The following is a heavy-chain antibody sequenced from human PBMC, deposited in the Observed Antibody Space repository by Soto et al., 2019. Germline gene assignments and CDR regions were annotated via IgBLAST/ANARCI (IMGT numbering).Heavy chain of an antibody. Sequence: GGSLRLSCAASGFTFDDYGMSWVRQAPGKGLEWVSGINWNGGSTGYADSVKGRFTISRDNAKNSLYLQMNSLRAEDTALYHCARHLKEYYDFWSGYSPYYYYGMDVWGQGTTVTVSS. J-gene: IGHJ6*02. V-gene: IGHV3-20*01. CDR3: ARHLKEYYDFWSGYSPYYYYGMDV. CDR1: GFTFDDYG. CDR2: INWNGGST. D-gene: IGHD3-3*01.